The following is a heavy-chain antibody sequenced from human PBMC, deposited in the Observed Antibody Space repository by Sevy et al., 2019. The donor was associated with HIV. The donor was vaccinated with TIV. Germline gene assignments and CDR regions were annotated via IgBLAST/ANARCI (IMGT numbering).Heavy chain of an antibody. CDR1: GFGFSSHA. Sequence: GGSLRLSCAASGFGFSSHAMSWVRQAPGKGLEWVSSISGHGGSTYYADSVQGRFTISRDNSRKMVDLEINRLRAEDTAIYYCAGGFWSGFDYWGQGTLVTVSS. J-gene: IGHJ4*02. CDR2: ISGHGGST. V-gene: IGHV3-23*01. CDR3: AGGFWSGFDY. D-gene: IGHD3-3*01.